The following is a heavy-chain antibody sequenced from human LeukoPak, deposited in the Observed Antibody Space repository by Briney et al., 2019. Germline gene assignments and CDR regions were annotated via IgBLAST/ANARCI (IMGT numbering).Heavy chain of an antibody. J-gene: IGHJ3*02. CDR1: GYTFPSYA. D-gene: IGHD5-12*01. V-gene: IGHV7-4-1*02. CDR3: ARDRVGIVATMGAFDI. Sequence: SVKDSCKASGYTFPSYALNWVRQATGQVLDWVGLINTNTGNPTYAQGFTGRFVFSLDTSVTTAYLQISSLKAEDTAVYYCARDRVGIVATMGAFDIWGQGTMVTVSS. CDR2: INTNTGNP.